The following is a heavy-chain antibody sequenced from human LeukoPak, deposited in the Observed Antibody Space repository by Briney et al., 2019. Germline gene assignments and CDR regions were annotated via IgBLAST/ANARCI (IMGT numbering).Heavy chain of an antibody. CDR3: AKATMDTTYFDS. CDR1: GFTFSNYA. J-gene: IGHJ4*02. CDR2: ISGSGSTI. V-gene: IGHV3-23*01. D-gene: IGHD4/OR15-4a*01. Sequence: GGSLRLSCVASGFTFSNYAMSWVRQAPGKGLEWVSAISGSGSTIFYADSVKGRFTVSRDNSENTLFLQMNSLRAEDTALYYCAKATMDTTYFDSWGQGTLVTVSS.